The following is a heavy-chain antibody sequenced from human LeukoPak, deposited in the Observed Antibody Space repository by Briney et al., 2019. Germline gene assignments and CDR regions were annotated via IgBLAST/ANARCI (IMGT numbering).Heavy chain of an antibody. Sequence: SETLSLTCAVYGGSFSGYYWSWIRQPPGKGLEWIGEINHSGSTNYNPSLKSRVTISVGTSKNQFSLKLSSVTAADTAVYYCARGRKDIVVVPAAIFNYWGQGTLVTVSS. J-gene: IGHJ4*02. CDR2: INHSGST. CDR1: GGSFSGYY. V-gene: IGHV4-34*01. CDR3: ARGRKDIVVVPAAIFNY. D-gene: IGHD2-2*01.